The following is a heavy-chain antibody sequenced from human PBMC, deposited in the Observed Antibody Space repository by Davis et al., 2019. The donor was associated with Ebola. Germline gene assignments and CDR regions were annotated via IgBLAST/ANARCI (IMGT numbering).Heavy chain of an antibody. V-gene: IGHV4-39*07. Sequence: PSETLSLTCTVSGGSISSSSYYWGWIRQPPGKGLEWIGSIYHSGSTNYNPSLKGRVTISVDKSKNQFSLKLSSVTAADTAVYYCARVPPRTRDFWSGYRGRYFDLWGRGTLVTVSS. CDR1: GGSISSSSYY. D-gene: IGHD3-3*01. CDR3: ARVPPRTRDFWSGYRGRYFDL. J-gene: IGHJ2*01. CDR2: IYHSGST.